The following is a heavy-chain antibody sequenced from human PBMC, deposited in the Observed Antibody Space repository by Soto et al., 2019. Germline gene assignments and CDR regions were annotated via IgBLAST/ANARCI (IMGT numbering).Heavy chain of an antibody. D-gene: IGHD2-15*01. V-gene: IGHV2-5*02. J-gene: IGHJ4*02. CDR2: IYWDDDK. CDR3: AHRPSYCSGYSCYSGFDY. Sequence: QITLKESGPTLVKPTQTLTLTCTFSGFSLSTSGVGVGWIRQPPGKALEWLALIYWDDDKRYSPSLKSRLTITKDTSKNQVVLTMTNMDPVDTATYYCAHRPSYCSGYSCYSGFDYWCQGTLVTVSS. CDR1: GFSLSTSGVG.